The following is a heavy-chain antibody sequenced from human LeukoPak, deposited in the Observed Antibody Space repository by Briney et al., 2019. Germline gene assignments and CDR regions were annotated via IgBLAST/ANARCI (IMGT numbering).Heavy chain of an antibody. J-gene: IGHJ5*02. D-gene: IGHD6-19*01. CDR1: GFTFSSYE. CDR3: ARDRGGWYRWFDP. V-gene: IGHV3-48*03. Sequence: PGGSLRLSCAASGFTFSSYEMNWVRQAPGKGLEWVSYISTTGGIHYADSVKGRFTISRDNAKNLLHLQMNSLRAEDTALYYCARDRGGWYRWFDPWGQGTLVTVSS. CDR2: ISTTGGI.